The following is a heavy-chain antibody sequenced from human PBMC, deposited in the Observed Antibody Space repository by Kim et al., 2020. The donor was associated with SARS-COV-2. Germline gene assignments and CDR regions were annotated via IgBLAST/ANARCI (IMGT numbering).Heavy chain of an antibody. V-gene: IGHV1-2*02. CDR1: GYRFSEYF. Sequence: ASVKVSCTSSGYRFSEYFLLWMRQAPGQGLEWMGWINPKNGDTKYSQKFQGRVALARDTSITTAYMDLNSLTSDDTAVYYCARGRGHCDGGSCYPPDSWG. CDR2: INPKNGDT. D-gene: IGHD2-15*01. CDR3: ARGRGHCDGGSCYPPDS. J-gene: IGHJ5*01.